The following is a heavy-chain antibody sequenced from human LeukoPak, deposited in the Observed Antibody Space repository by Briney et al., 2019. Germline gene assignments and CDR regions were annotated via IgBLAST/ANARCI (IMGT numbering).Heavy chain of an antibody. CDR2: INPNSGGT. V-gene: IGHV1-2*06. CDR1: GYTFSGYY. J-gene: IGHJ4*02. Sequence: GASVKVSCKASGYTFSGYYIHWVRQAPGEGLEWMGRINPNSGGTNDAQKFQGRVTMTWDASISTAYMELSSLRSADTAVYYCARESGLGTGGFDFWGRGTLVTVSS. CDR3: ARESGLGTGGFDF. D-gene: IGHD3/OR15-3a*01.